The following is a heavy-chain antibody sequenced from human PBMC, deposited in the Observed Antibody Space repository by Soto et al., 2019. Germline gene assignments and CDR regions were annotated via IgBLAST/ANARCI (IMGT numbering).Heavy chain of an antibody. V-gene: IGHV3-23*01. CDR3: ARYIRGPTVYYFDF. CDR1: GFTFSTYA. D-gene: IGHD1-1*01. Sequence: GGSLRLSCAASGFTFSTYAMNWVRQSPGKGLEWVSAISGGGGNTYYADSVKGRFTISRDNSKDTVDLQMNGLRAEDTAVYYCARYIRGPTVYYFDFWGPGVLVTVSS. CDR2: ISGGGGNT. J-gene: IGHJ4*02.